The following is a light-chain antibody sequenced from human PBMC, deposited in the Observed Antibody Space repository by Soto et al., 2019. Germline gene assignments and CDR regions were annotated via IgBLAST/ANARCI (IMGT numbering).Light chain of an antibody. CDR3: QQRTNWPPT. V-gene: IGKV3-11*01. CDR1: QSVSSSY. CDR2: DAS. Sequence: EIVLTQSPGTLSLSPGERATLSCRASQSVSSSYLAWCQQKPGQAPRLLIYDASNRATGIPARFSGSGSGTDFTLTISSLEPEDFAVYYCQQRTNWPPTFGGGTKVDIK. J-gene: IGKJ4*01.